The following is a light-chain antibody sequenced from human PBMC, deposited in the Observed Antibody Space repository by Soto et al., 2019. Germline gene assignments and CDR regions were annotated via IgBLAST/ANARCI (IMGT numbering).Light chain of an antibody. Sequence: QSVLTQPPSVSGAPGPRVTISCTGSSSNIGAGYDVHWYQQLPGTAPKLLIYGNSNRPSGVPDRFSGSKSGTSASLDITGLQAEDEADYDCQSYDSSLSALYVFGTGTKVTVL. V-gene: IGLV1-40*01. J-gene: IGLJ1*01. CDR2: GNS. CDR3: QSYDSSLSALYV. CDR1: SSNIGAGYD.